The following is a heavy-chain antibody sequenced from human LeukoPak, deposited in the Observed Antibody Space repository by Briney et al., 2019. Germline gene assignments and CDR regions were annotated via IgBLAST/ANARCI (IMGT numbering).Heavy chain of an antibody. D-gene: IGHD4-17*01. Sequence: HPGGSLRLSCAASGFTFSSYSMNWVRQAPGKGLEWVANIKQDGNEKNYVDSVKGRFTISRDNAKSSLYLQMNSLRAEDTAVYYCARELVNYGDYKSYFDYWGQGTLVTVSS. CDR3: ARELVNYGDYKSYFDY. CDR1: GFTFSSYS. V-gene: IGHV3-7*01. CDR2: IKQDGNEK. J-gene: IGHJ4*02.